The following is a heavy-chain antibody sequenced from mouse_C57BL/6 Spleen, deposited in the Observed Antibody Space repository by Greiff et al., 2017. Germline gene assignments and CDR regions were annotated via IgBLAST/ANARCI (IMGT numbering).Heavy chain of an antibody. CDR2: INPNNGGT. CDR3: AVITTVVGGFAY. J-gene: IGHJ3*01. D-gene: IGHD1-1*01. V-gene: IGHV1-22*01. Sequence: VQLKQSGAELVKPGASVKMSCKASGYTFTDYNMHWVKQSHGKSLEWIGYINPNNGGTSYNQKFKGKATLTVNKSSSTAYMELRSLTSEDSAVYYCAVITTVVGGFAYWGQGTLVTVSA. CDR1: GYTFTDYN.